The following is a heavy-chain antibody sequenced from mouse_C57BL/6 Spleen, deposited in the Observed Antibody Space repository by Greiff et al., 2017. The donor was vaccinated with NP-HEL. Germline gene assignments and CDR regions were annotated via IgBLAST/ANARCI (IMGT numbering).Heavy chain of an antibody. J-gene: IGHJ4*01. Sequence: EVQLQQSGPGLVKPSQSLSLTCSVTGYSITSGYYWNWIRQFPGNKLEWMGYISYDGSNNYNPSLKNRISITRDTSKNQFFLKLNSVTTEDTATYYCARGGANWDAMDYWGQGTSVTVSS. CDR2: ISYDGSN. V-gene: IGHV3-6*01. D-gene: IGHD4-1*01. CDR1: GYSITSGYY. CDR3: ARGGANWDAMDY.